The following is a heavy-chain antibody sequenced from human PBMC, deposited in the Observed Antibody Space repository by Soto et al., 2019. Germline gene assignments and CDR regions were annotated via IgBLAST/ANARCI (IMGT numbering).Heavy chain of an antibody. V-gene: IGHV4-31*03. Sequence: HVQLQASGPGLVKPSQTLSLTCTVSGGSISSGGYYWSWIRQHPGKGLEWIGYIYYSGSTYYNPPRQSRVTISVDTAKNQFSLKLSSVTAADTAVYYCARNIRGGFDYWGQGTLVTVSS. CDR1: GGSISSGGYY. CDR2: IYYSGST. D-gene: IGHD2-2*02. CDR3: ARNIRGGFDY. J-gene: IGHJ4*02.